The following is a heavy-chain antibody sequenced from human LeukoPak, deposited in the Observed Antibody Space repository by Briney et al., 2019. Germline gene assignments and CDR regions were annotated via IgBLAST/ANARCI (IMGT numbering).Heavy chain of an antibody. CDR3: AKPPSSGYSRTPWFDY. J-gene: IGHJ4*02. CDR1: GFTFTNYG. Sequence: GGSLRLSCAASGFTFTNYGMHWVRQAPGKGLEWVAVISYDGSNKYYADSVKGRFTISRDNSKNTLYLQMNSLRAEDTAVYYCAKPPSSGYSRTPWFDYWGQGTLVTVSS. V-gene: IGHV3-30*18. CDR2: ISYDGSNK. D-gene: IGHD3-22*01.